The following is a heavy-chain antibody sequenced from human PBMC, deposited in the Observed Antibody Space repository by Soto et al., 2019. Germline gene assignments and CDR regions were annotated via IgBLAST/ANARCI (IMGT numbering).Heavy chain of an antibody. Sequence: QIALKESGPALVKPTQTLTLTCSFSGFSLTTNGVGVGWIRQPPGKALEWLAIFFWDDDTHYSLSLKSRLTITKDASRNLVVLTMTNMAPADTGTYYCARSRAAWTNAFDVWGQGTLVSVSS. J-gene: IGHJ3*01. CDR2: FFWDDDT. D-gene: IGHD3-10*01. CDR3: ARSRAAWTNAFDV. CDR1: GFSLTTNGVG. V-gene: IGHV2-5*02.